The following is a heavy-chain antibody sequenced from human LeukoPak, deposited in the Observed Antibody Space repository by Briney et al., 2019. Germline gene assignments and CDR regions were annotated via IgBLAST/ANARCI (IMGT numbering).Heavy chain of an antibody. D-gene: IGHD3-16*01. J-gene: IGHJ4*02. V-gene: IGHV1-2*02. CDR1: GYTFTGYY. Sequence: ASVKVSCKASGYTFTGYYMQWVRQAPGQGLEWMGWINPNSGGANYAQKFQGRVTMARDTSISTAYMELSSLSSDDTAVYYCARSIGTTFGFSDYWGQGTLVTVSS. CDR2: INPNSGGA. CDR3: ARSIGTTFGFSDY.